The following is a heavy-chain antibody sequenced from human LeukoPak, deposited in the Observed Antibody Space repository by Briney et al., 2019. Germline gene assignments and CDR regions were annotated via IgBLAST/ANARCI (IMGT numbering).Heavy chain of an antibody. CDR2: IIPIFGTA. D-gene: IGHD1-26*01. J-gene: IGHJ4*02. CDR1: GYTFTNYA. Sequence: ASVKVSCKASGYTFTNYAIGWVRQAPGQGLEWMGGIIPIFGTANYAQKFQGRVTITADKSTSTAYMELSSLRSEDTAVYYCARVGGSWKRVNYYFDYWGQGTLVTVSS. V-gene: IGHV1-69*06. CDR3: ARVGGSWKRVNYYFDY.